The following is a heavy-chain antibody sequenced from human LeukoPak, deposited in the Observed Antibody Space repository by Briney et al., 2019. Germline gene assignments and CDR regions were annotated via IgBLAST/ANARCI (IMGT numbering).Heavy chain of an antibody. V-gene: IGHV4-59*01. CDR2: MYYSGST. Sequence: PSETLSLTCTVSGGAITNYYWSWIRQPPGKGLEWIGYMYYSGSTNYNPSLKSRVTMSVDTSNYQISLKMTSLTAADTAVYYCARAPAGQPYYYMDVWGKGTTVTVSS. D-gene: IGHD2-2*01. CDR1: GGAITNYY. J-gene: IGHJ6*03. CDR3: ARAPAGQPYYYMDV.